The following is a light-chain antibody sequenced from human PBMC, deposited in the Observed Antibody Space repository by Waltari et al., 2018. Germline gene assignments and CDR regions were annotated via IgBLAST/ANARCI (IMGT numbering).Light chain of an antibody. J-gene: IGLJ3*02. CDR3: CSCAGSYTWV. Sequence: QSALTQPRSVSGSPGQSVTISCTGTSSDVGGYNYVSWYQQHPGKAPKLMIYDVSKRPSGAADRFSGSKSGNTASLAISGLQAEDEADYYCCSCAGSYTWVFGGGTKLTVL. CDR2: DVS. V-gene: IGLV2-11*01. CDR1: SSDVGGYNY.